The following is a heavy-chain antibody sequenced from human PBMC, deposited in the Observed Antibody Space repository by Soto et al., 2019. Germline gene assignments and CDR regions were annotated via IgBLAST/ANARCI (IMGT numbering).Heavy chain of an antibody. CDR2: IYTSGST. D-gene: IGHD1-26*01. J-gene: IGHJ3*02. Sequence: SETLSLTCTVSGGSISSYYWSWIRQPAGKGLEWIGRIYTSGSTNYNPSLKSRVTMSVDTSKNQFSLKLSSVTAADTAVYYCAREGIVGATGYAFDIWGQGTMVTVS. CDR1: GGSISSYY. CDR3: AREGIVGATGYAFDI. V-gene: IGHV4-4*07.